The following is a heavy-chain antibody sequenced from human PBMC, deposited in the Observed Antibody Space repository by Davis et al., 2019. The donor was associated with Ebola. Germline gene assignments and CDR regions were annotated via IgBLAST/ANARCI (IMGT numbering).Heavy chain of an antibody. V-gene: IGHV3-21*06. J-gene: IGHJ5*02. CDR2: ISSSSTSR. CDR3: ARGKNWFDP. Sequence: GGSLRLSCAGSGFSFSSCSMNWVRQAPGKGLEWVSSISSSSTSRYYVDSVKGRFTISRDNAKNSLYLQMNSLRDEDTAVYYCARGKNWFDPWGQGTLVTVSS. CDR1: GFSFSSCS.